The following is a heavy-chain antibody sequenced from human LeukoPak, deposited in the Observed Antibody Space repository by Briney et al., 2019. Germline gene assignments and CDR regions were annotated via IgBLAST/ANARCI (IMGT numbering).Heavy chain of an antibody. V-gene: IGHV1-46*01. Sequence: ASVKVSCKASGYSFSSYYMDWVRQAPGQGLEWMEIINPSGGSTSYAQKFQGRVTMTRDTSTSTVYMELSSLRSEDTAVYYYARGGMAEDYFDYWGQGTLVTVSS. CDR1: GYSFSSYY. CDR2: INPSGGST. D-gene: IGHD5-24*01. CDR3: ARGGMAEDYFDY. J-gene: IGHJ4*02.